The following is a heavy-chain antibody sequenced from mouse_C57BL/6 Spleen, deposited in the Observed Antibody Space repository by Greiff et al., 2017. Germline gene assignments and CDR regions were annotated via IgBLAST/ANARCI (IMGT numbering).Heavy chain of an antibody. V-gene: IGHV1-4*01. D-gene: IGHD1-1*01. Sequence: VHLVESGAELARPGASVKMSCKASGYTFTSYTMHWVKQRPGQGLEWIGYINPSSGYTKYNQKFKDKATLTADKSSSTAYMQLSSLTSEDSAVYYCARWSITTVVATRDYWGQGTTLTVSS. J-gene: IGHJ2*01. CDR1: GYTFTSYT. CDR2: INPSSGYT. CDR3: ARWSITTVVATRDY.